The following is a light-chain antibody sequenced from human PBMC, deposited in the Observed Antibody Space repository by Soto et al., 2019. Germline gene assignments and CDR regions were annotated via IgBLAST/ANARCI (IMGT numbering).Light chain of an antibody. CDR3: QQSFT. V-gene: IGKV1-5*03. J-gene: IGKJ3*01. Sequence: DIQMTQSPSTLSASVGARVTITCRASQSISSWLAWYQQKPGKAPKLLIYKASSLESGVPSRFSGSGSGTEFTLTISSLQPDDFATYYCQQSFTCGPGTKVDIK. CDR1: QSISSW. CDR2: KAS.